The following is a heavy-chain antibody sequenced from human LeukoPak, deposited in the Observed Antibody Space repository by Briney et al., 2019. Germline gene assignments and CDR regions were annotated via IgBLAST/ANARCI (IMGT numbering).Heavy chain of an antibody. CDR3: ARQTDVGRSGGY. D-gene: IGHD3-16*01. CDR1: EYSFTSYW. J-gene: IGHJ4*02. Sequence: GESLKFSCRASEYSFTSYWICWLRQMPGKGLEWMGIIAPSDSETRYTPSFQGQVTISVDKSLTTADLQWNSLTASDTAMYYCARQTDVGRSGGYWGRGTLITVSS. V-gene: IGHV5-51*01. CDR2: IAPSDSET.